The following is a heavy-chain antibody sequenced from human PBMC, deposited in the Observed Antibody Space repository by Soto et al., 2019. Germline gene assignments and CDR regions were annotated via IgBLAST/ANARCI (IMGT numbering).Heavy chain of an antibody. CDR3: ARGVGWLVNAFDI. D-gene: IGHD3-22*01. CDR1: GFTVNSNY. Sequence: GGSLRLSCAASGFTVNSNYMSWVRQAPGKGPEWVSVIYSGGDTYYADSVRGRFTVSRVNSKNTLFLQMNSLRAEDTAVYYCARGVGWLVNAFDIWGQGTMVTVSS. V-gene: IGHV3-53*01. J-gene: IGHJ3*02. CDR2: IYSGGDT.